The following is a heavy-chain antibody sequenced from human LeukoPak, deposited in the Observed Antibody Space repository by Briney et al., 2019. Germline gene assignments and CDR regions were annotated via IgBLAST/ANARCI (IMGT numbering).Heavy chain of an antibody. D-gene: IGHD3-22*01. Sequence: PGGSLRLSCTASGFIFGDYALSWVRQAPGKGLEWVGFIRSKAYGGTTEYAASVKGRFTISRDDSKSIAYLQMNSLKTEDTAVYYCARAPSEIGGYYPEYFRHWGQGTLVTVSS. CDR3: ARAPSEIGGYYPEYFRH. J-gene: IGHJ1*01. CDR1: GFIFGDYA. V-gene: IGHV3-49*04. CDR2: IRSKAYGGTT.